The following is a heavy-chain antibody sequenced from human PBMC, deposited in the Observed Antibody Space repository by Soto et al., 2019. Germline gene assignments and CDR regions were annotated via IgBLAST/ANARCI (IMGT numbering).Heavy chain of an antibody. CDR3: VRVDTAMATEDY. V-gene: IGHV1-3*01. D-gene: IGHD5-18*01. CDR2: INAGNGNT. Sequence: QVQLVQSGAEVKKPGASVKVSCKASGYTFTSYAMHWVRQAPGQRLEWMGWINAGNGNTKYSQKFQGRVTITRDTSASTAYMELSSLRSEDTAMYYCVRVDTAMATEDYWGQGTLVTVSS. J-gene: IGHJ4*02. CDR1: GYTFTSYA.